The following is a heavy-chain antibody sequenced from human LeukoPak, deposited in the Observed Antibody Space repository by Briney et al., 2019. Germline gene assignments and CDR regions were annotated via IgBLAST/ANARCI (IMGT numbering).Heavy chain of an antibody. CDR3: ARDMVRGRGNFDY. V-gene: IGHV4-39*07. CDR2: IFYSGST. D-gene: IGHD3-10*01. CDR1: GGSISTSNYY. J-gene: IGHJ4*02. Sequence: SETLSLTCTVSGGSISTSNYYWGWIRQPTGKGLEWIGNIFYSGSTYYSPALKSRVTLSLDTAKNHYSLKLSSVTAADTAVYYCARDMVRGRGNFDYWGQGTPVTVSS.